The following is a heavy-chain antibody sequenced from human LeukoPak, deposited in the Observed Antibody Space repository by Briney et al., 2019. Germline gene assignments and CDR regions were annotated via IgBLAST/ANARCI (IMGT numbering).Heavy chain of an antibody. CDR3: ARDYYGSGSYDY. J-gene: IGHJ4*02. CDR2: IYYSGST. Sequence: SETLSLTCTVSGGSISSYYWSWIQQPPGKGLEWIGYIYYSGSTNYNPSLKSRVTISVDTSKNQFSLKLSSVTAADTAVYYCARDYYGSGSYDYWGQGTLVTVSS. D-gene: IGHD3-10*01. CDR1: GGSISSYY. V-gene: IGHV4-59*01.